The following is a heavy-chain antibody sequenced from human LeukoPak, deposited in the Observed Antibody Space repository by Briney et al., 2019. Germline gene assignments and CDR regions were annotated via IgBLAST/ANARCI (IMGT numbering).Heavy chain of an antibody. J-gene: IGHJ4*02. D-gene: IGHD6-13*01. V-gene: IGHV3-30*18. CDR3: AKFSGIAAAGSDY. CDR1: GFTFSSYG. Sequence: GGSLRLSCAASGFTFSSYGMHWVRQAPGKGLEWVAVISYDGSNKYYADSVKGRFTISRDNSKNTLYLQMNSLRAEDTAVYYCAKFSGIAAAGSDYWGQGTLVTVSS. CDR2: ISYDGSNK.